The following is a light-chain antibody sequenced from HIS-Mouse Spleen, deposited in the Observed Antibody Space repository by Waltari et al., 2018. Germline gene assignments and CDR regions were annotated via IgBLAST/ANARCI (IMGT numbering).Light chain of an antibody. CDR2: EDS. V-gene: IGLV3-10*01. CDR3: YSTDSSGNHRV. CDR1: ALPQQY. J-gene: IGLJ2*01. Sequence: SYELTQPPSAAVSPGQTASITCSGDALPQQYAYWYQQKSGQAPVLVIYEDSKRPSGIPERFSGSSSGTMATLTISGAQVEDEADYYCYSTDSSGNHRVFGGGTKLTVL.